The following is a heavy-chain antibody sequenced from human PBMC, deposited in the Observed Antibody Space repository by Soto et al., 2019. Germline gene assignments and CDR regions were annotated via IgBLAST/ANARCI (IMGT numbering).Heavy chain of an antibody. CDR1: GGSLSGYY. CDR2: INHSGST. CDR3: ARGRGFIAARPSASPNYYYYMDV. Sequence: SETLSLTCAVYGGSLSGYYWSWIRQPPGKGLEWIGEINHSGSTNYNPSLKSRVTISVDTSKNQFSLKLSSVTAADTAVYYCARGRGFIAARPSASPNYYYYMDVWGKGTTVTVSS. J-gene: IGHJ6*03. D-gene: IGHD6-6*01. V-gene: IGHV4-34*01.